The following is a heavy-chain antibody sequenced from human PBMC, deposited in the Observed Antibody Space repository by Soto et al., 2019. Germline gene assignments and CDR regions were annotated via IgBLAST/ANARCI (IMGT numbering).Heavy chain of an antibody. D-gene: IGHD3-22*01. Sequence: GGSLRLSCAASGFTFSSYAMGWVRQAPGKGLEWVSAISGSGGSTYYADSVKGRFTISRDNSKNTLYLQMNSLRAEDTAVYYCAKDQAYYYDSSGYYYYFDYWGQGTLVTVSS. CDR3: AKDQAYYYDSSGYYYYFDY. J-gene: IGHJ4*02. V-gene: IGHV3-23*01. CDR2: ISGSGGST. CDR1: GFTFSSYA.